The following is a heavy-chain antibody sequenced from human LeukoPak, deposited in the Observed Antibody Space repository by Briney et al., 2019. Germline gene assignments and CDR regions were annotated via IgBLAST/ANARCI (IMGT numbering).Heavy chain of an antibody. CDR2: FDPEDGET. CDR1: GYTLTELS. V-gene: IGHV1-24*01. J-gene: IGHJ6*02. Sequence: ASVKVSCKVSGYTLTELSMHWVRQAPGKGLEWMGGFDPEDGETIYAQKFQGRVTMTRNTSISTAYMELSSLRSEDTAVYYCARGNQVYYYYGMDVWGQGTTVTVSS. CDR3: ARGNQVYYYYGMDV.